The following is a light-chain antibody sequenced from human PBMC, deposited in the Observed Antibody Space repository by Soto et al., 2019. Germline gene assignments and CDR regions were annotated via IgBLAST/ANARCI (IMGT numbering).Light chain of an antibody. CDR2: GAS. Sequence: DIVLPQSPGPLSLSPGERATLSCRASPSISSSYLAWYQQKPGQAPRLLIYGASSRDTGIPDRFSGRGSGTDFTLTISRLEPEDFAVYYCQQYGNSPRTCGQGTKGEIK. CDR1: PSISSSY. J-gene: IGKJ1*01. CDR3: QQYGNSPRT. V-gene: IGKV3-20*01.